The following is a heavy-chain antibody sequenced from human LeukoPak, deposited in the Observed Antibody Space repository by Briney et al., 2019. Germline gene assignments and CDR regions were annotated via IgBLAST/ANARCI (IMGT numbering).Heavy chain of an antibody. CDR1: GFTFSSYG. V-gene: IGHV3-33*01. J-gene: IGHJ4*02. CDR3: VLRTSSSSGIDY. CDR2: IWYDGSNK. D-gene: IGHD6-6*01. Sequence: GGSLRLSCAASGFTFSSYGMHWVRQAPGKGLEWVAVIWYDGSNKYYADSVKGRFTISRDNSKNTLYLQMNSLGAEDTAVYYCVLRTSSSSGIDYWGQGTLVTVSS.